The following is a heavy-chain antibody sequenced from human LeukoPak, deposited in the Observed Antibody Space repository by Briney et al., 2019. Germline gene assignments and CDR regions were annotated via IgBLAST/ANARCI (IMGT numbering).Heavy chain of an antibody. CDR2: ISSSSTGK. V-gene: IGHV3-21*06. J-gene: IGHJ4*02. D-gene: IGHD3-10*01. CDR1: GFRFSDYG. CDR3: VRGLYGSGTYAFDY. Sequence: GGSLRLSCEASGFRFSDYGVNWVRQAPGKGLEWLSYISSSSTGKYYADSVRGRFTVSRDNAKNLLYPQINSLRADDTAVYFCVRGLYGSGTYAFDYWGQGTLVIVSS.